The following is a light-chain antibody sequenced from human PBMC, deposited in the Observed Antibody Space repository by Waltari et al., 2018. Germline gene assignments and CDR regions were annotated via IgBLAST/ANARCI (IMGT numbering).Light chain of an antibody. CDR1: STDVGGYNS. Sequence: QSALTQPASVPGSPGQSITISCTGTSTDVGGYNSVSWYQDHPGQAPNVIIYDVSDLPSGISERFSGSKSGNTSSLTISGLQAEDEADYYCSSQSSDNVVLFGGGTKLTVL. CDR2: DVS. CDR3: SSQSSDNVVL. V-gene: IGLV2-14*03. J-gene: IGLJ2*01.